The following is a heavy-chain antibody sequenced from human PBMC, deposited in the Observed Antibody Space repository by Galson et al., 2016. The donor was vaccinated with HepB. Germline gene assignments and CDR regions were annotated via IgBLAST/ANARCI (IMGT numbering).Heavy chain of an antibody. V-gene: IGHV1-45*02. CDR3: ARSEYSSSFDS. CDR1: GYTFTYRY. D-gene: IGHD6-6*01. CDR2: LTPFNGNT. Sequence: SVKVSCKASGYTFTYRYLHWVRQAPGQALEWMGWLTPFNGNTNYAQKFQARVTITRDRSMSTAHMELSSLRSEDSAIYYGARSEYSSSFDSWGQGTLVTVSS. J-gene: IGHJ4*02.